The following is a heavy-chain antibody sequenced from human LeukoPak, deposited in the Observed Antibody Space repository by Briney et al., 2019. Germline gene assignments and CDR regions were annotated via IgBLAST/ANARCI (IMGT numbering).Heavy chain of an antibody. V-gene: IGHV3-23*01. J-gene: IGHJ4*02. Sequence: QPGGSLRLSCAASGFTFSSYAMSWVRQAPGKGLEWVSAISGSGGSTYYADSVKGRFTISRDNSKNTLYLQMNSLRAEDTAVYYCAKDQRYCDSSGYFYFLYYFYYWGQGTLVTV. CDR3: AKDQRYCDSSGYFYFLYYFYY. CDR1: GFTFSSYA. CDR2: ISGSGGST. D-gene: IGHD3-22*01.